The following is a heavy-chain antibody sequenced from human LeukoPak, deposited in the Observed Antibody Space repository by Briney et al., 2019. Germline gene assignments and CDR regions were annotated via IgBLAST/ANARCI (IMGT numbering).Heavy chain of an antibody. V-gene: IGHV4-39*01. D-gene: IGHD4/OR15-4a*01. J-gene: IGHJ4*02. CDR1: GGSISSSSYY. CDR2: LYYSGST. CDR3: ARQARTIY. Sequence: PSETLSLTCTVSGGSISSSSYYWGWIRQPPGKGLEWIGSLYYSGSTYYNPSLKSRVTISVDTSKNQSSLKLSSVTAADTAVYYCARQARTIYWGQGTLVTVSS.